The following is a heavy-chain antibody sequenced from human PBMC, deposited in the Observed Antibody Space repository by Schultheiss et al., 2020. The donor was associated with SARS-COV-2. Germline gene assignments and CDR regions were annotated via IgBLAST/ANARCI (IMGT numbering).Heavy chain of an antibody. J-gene: IGHJ4*02. D-gene: IGHD4-17*01. CDR1: GFSLSTSGVG. CDR2: IFSNDEK. CDR3: AHSWDGDYSFDY. Sequence: SGPTLVKPTETLTLTCTVSGFSLSTSGVGVGWIRQPPGKALEWLAHIFSNDEKSYSTSLKSRLTISKDTSKSQVVLTMTNMEPVDTATYYCAHSWDGDYSFDYWGQGTLVTGSS. V-gene: IGHV2-26*01.